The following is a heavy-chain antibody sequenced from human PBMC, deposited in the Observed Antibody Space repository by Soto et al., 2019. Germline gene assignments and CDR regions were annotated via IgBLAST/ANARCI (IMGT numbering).Heavy chain of an antibody. D-gene: IGHD3-3*01. V-gene: IGHV4-34*01. CDR3: ARGGGITIFGVVMGEALDY. CDR1: CGSFSGYY. Sequence: SETLSLTCAVYCGSFSGYYWNWIRQPPGKGLEWIGEINHSGSTNYNPSLKSRVTISVDTSKNQFSLKLSSVTAADTAVYYCARGGGITIFGVVMGEALDYWGQGTLVTVSS. J-gene: IGHJ4*02. CDR2: INHSGST.